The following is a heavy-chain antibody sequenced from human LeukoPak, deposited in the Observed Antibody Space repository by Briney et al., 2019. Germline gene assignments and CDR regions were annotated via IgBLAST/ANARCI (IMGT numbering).Heavy chain of an antibody. Sequence: GGSLRLSCTASGFTFGDYGMSWFRQAPGKGLEWVGFIRSKAYGGTTEYAASVKGRFTISRDDSKSIAYLQMNSLKTEDTAVYYCTRLYGGKLGYWGQGTLVTVSS. CDR2: IRSKAYGGTT. V-gene: IGHV3-49*03. D-gene: IGHD4-23*01. J-gene: IGHJ4*02. CDR1: GFTFGDYG. CDR3: TRLYGGKLGY.